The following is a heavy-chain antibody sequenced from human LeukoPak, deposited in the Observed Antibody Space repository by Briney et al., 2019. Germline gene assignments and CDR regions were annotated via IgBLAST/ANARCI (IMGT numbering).Heavy chain of an antibody. V-gene: IGHV3-9*01. D-gene: IGHD5-24*01. J-gene: IGHJ4*02. CDR2: INFNGDTS. Sequence: PGRSLRLSCAASGFSFDEFAMHWVRQAPGKGLEWGSGINFNGDTSRYAHSVNGRFTISRDNAKKVVYLQMNGLRGEDTALYYCARDRAYNLADSFDHWGQGTLVTVSS. CDR3: ARDRAYNLADSFDH. CDR1: GFSFDEFA.